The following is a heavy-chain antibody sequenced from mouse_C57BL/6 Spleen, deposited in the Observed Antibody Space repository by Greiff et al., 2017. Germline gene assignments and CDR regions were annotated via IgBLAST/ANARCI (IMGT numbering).Heavy chain of an antibody. CDR2: IWSDGST. J-gene: IGHJ4*01. CDR3: ARHGTVHYYAMDY. CDR1: GFSLTSYG. Sequence: QVQLKQSGPGLVAPSQSLSITCTVSGFSLTSYGVHWVRQPPGKGLEWLVVIWSDGSTTYNSALKSRLSISKDNSKSQVFLKMNSLQTDDTAMYYCARHGTVHYYAMDYWGQGTSVTVSS. D-gene: IGHD4-1*01. V-gene: IGHV2-6-1*01.